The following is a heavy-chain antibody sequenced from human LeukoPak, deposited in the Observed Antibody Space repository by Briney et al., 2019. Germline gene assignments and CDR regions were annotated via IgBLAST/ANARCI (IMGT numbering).Heavy chain of an antibody. J-gene: IGHJ4*02. CDR2: ITGTGGDT. D-gene: IGHD2-15*01. Sequence: GGSLRLSCAASGFTFSTYVMIWVRQAPGKGLEWVSAITGTGGDTYYADSVKGRFTISRDNSKNTLYLQMNSLRAEDTAVYYCAKAPALLCTGGSCYLDYWGQGTLVTVSS. CDR1: GFTFSTYV. V-gene: IGHV3-23*01. CDR3: AKAPALLCTGGSCYLDY.